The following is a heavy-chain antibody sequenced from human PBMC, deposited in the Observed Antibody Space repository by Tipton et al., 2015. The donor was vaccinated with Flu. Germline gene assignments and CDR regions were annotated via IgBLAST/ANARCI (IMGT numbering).Heavy chain of an antibody. Sequence: TLSLTCTISGDSISSDYYWGWIRQPPGKGLEWIANIFRTGNTYRNPSFKSRVTISVDRSKNQFSLKLSSVTVTDTAIYYCAKHLGRGYYHNSGRRWFDPWGQGTLVTVSS. J-gene: IGHJ5*02. CDR1: GDSISSDYY. D-gene: IGHD3-22*01. CDR3: AKHLGRGYYHNSGRRWFDP. V-gene: IGHV4-38-2*02. CDR2: IFRTGNT.